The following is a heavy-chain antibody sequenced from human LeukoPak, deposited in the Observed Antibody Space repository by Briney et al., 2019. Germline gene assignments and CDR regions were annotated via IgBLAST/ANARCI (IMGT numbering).Heavy chain of an antibody. CDR3: ARACAQQLGPFDY. D-gene: IGHD6-13*01. V-gene: IGHV3-21*01. CDR2: ISSSSSYI. Sequence: GGSLRLSCAASGFTFSGYSMNWVRQTPGKGLEWVSSISSSSSYIYYADSVKGRFTISRDNAKNSLYLQMDSLRTEDTAVYSCARACAQQLGPFDYWGQGTLVTVSS. CDR1: GFTFSGYS. J-gene: IGHJ4*02.